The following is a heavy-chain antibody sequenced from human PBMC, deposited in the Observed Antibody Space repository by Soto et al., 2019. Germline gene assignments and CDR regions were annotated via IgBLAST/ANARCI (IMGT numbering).Heavy chain of an antibody. J-gene: IGHJ6*04. CDR2: IIPILGIA. Sequence: SVRVTCKASGGTFSSYTISWVRQAPGQGLEWMGRIIPILGIANYAQKFQGRVTITADKSTSTAYKELSSLRSEDTAVYYCARESVRVYSGYESLAMDVWGKGTTVTVSS. V-gene: IGHV1-69*04. CDR3: ARESVRVYSGYESLAMDV. D-gene: IGHD5-12*01. CDR1: GGTFSSYT.